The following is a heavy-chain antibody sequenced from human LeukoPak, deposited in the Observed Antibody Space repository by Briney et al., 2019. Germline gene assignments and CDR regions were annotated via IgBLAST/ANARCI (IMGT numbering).Heavy chain of an antibody. CDR1: GYTFNYYG. Sequence: ASVKVSCKASGYTFNYYGISWVRQAPGQGLEWMGWISTYTGSTNYAQRLQGRVTMTTDTSTSTAYMELRSLRSDDTAVYYCARGGYSYGYMGYSDYWGQGTLVTVSS. D-gene: IGHD5-18*01. J-gene: IGHJ4*02. CDR2: ISTYTGST. V-gene: IGHV1-18*01. CDR3: ARGGYSYGYMGYSDY.